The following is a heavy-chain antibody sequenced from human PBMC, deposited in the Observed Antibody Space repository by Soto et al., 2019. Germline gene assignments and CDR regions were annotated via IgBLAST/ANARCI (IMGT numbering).Heavy chain of an antibody. J-gene: IGHJ6*03. CDR2: IYYSGST. D-gene: IGHD5-12*01. CDR1: GGSISSSSYY. V-gene: IGHV4-39*02. CDR3: AREYQNSGYDYRYYYYYYMDV. Sequence: SETLSLTCTVSGGSISSSSYYWGWIRQPPGKGLEWIGSIYYSGSTYYNPSLKSRVTISVDTSKNQFSLKLSSVTAADTAVYYCAREYQNSGYDYRYYYYYYMDVWGKGTTVTVSS.